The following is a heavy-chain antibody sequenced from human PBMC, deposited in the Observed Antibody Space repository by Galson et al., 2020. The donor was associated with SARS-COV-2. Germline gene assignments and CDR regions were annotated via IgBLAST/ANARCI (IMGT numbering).Heavy chain of an antibody. CDR1: GFTFSSYG. CDR3: AKDMMYYDFWSGYLRQGGYYYYYGMDV. Sequence: GESLKISCAASGFTFSSYGMHWVRQAPGKGLEWVAVISYDGSNKYYADSVKGRFTISRDNSKNTLYLQMNSLRAEDTAVYYCAKDMMYYDFWSGYLRQGGYYYYYGMDVWGQGTTVTVSS. V-gene: IGHV3-30*18. D-gene: IGHD3-3*01. J-gene: IGHJ6*02. CDR2: ISYDGSNK.